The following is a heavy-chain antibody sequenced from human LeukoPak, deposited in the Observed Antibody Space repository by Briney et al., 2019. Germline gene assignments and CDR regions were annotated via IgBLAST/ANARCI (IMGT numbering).Heavy chain of an antibody. J-gene: IGHJ4*02. CDR1: GFTFSSYG. CDR3: AKDKTQGRRAVLLAVAGSVAGD. V-gene: IGHV3-33*06. Sequence: GGSLRLSCAASGFTFSSYGMHWVRQAPGKGLELVAVIWYEGSNKYYADSVKGRFTISRDNSKNTLYLQMNSLRAEDTAVYYCAKDKTQGRRAVLLAVAGSVAGDWGQGTLVTVSS. D-gene: IGHD6-19*01. CDR2: IWYEGSNK.